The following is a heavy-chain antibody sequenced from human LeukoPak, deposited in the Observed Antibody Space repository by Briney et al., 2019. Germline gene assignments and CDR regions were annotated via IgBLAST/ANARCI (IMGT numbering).Heavy chain of an antibody. V-gene: IGHV3-23*01. CDR2: ISGIGANT. CDR3: AKERAGNDNPTSFDY. Sequence: GGSLRLSCAASGFTFSTYAMCWVRQAPGKGLEWVSTISGIGANTYYADSVRGRFTISRDNSKNTLYLHMNSLRAEDTAVYYCAKERAGNDNPTSFDYWGQGTLVTVSS. J-gene: IGHJ4*02. CDR1: GFTFSTYA. D-gene: IGHD6-19*01.